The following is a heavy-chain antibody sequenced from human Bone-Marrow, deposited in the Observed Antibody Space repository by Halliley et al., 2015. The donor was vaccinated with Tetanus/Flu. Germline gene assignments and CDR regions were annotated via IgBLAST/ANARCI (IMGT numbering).Heavy chain of an antibody. V-gene: IGHV4-30-4*01. CDR2: IFYSGGP. Sequence: WFGYIFYSGGPSYTPSLKSRVPISVDTSKNQFSLKMGSVTAADTAVYYCARGPHDYSNFLFDYWGQGTLVTVSS. D-gene: IGHD4-4*01. J-gene: IGHJ4*02. CDR3: ARGPHDYSNFLFDY.